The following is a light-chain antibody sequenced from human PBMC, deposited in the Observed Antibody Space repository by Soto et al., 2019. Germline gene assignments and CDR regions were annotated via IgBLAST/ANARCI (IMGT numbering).Light chain of an antibody. CDR3: QQSYRTLFT. J-gene: IGKJ3*01. V-gene: IGKV1-39*01. Sequence: IQMTQFPSSLSASVGDRVTITCRAGQTVIRYLNWYQQKPGRAPNLLIYAVSNFQSVVPSRFSGSGSGTEFTLTISDLQPEDFATYYCQQSYRTLFTFGPGTKVEIK. CDR2: AVS. CDR1: QTVIRY.